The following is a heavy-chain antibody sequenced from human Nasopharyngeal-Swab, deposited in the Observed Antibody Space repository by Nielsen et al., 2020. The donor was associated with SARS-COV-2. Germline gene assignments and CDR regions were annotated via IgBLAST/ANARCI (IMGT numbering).Heavy chain of an antibody. V-gene: IGHV3-21*01. CDR2: ISSSSSYI. J-gene: IGHJ4*02. Sequence: LSLTCAASGFTFSSYSMNWVRQAPGKGLEWVSSISSSSSYIYYADSVKGRFTISRDNAKNSLYLQMNSLRAEDTAVYYCARDLRRGLDYWGQGTLVTVSS. CDR3: ARDLRRGLDY. CDR1: GFTFSSYS.